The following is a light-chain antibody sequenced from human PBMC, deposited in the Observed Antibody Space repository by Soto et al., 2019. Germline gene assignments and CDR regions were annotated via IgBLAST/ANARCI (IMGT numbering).Light chain of an antibody. V-gene: IGKV1-5*01. J-gene: IGKJ2*01. CDR3: QQSYSTPYT. Sequence: DIQMTQSPSTLSASVGDRVTITCRASQSISSWLAWYQQKPGKAPKVLIFDASSLESGVPSRFSGSRSGTDFTLTISSLQPEDSATYYCQQSYSTPYTFGRGTKLEIK. CDR1: QSISSW. CDR2: DAS.